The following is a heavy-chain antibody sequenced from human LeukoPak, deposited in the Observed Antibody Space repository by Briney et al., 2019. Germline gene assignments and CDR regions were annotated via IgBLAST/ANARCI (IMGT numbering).Heavy chain of an antibody. D-gene: IGHD2-15*01. Sequence: SETLSLTCSVSGGSISSGGYYWSWVRQHPGKGLEWIGYIDYIGSTYYNPSLKSRVTISSDTSKNQFSLKLNSVTAADTALYYCARGTVDYCSGGSCYLYYFDCWGQGNLVTVSS. CDR2: IDYIGST. CDR1: GGSISSGGYY. J-gene: IGHJ4*02. V-gene: IGHV4-31*03. CDR3: ARGTVDYCSGGSCYLYYFDC.